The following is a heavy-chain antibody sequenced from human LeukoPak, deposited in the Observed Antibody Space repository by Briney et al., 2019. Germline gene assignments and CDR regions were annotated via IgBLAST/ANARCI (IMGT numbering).Heavy chain of an antibody. J-gene: IGHJ4*02. D-gene: IGHD6-19*01. V-gene: IGHV3-30-3*01. Sequence: GGSLRLSCAASGFTFSSYAMHWVRQAPGKGLEWVAVISYDGSNKYYADSVKGRFTISRDNSKNTLYLQMNSLRAEDTAVYYCARSVAGYYYFDYWGQGTLVTVSS. CDR2: ISYDGSNK. CDR1: GFTFSSYA. CDR3: ARSVAGYYYFDY.